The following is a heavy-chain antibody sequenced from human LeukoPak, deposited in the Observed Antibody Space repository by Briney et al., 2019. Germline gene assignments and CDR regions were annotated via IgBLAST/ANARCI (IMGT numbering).Heavy chain of an antibody. CDR2: IYYSGST. CDR1: GDSISSYY. J-gene: IGHJ4*02. V-gene: IGHV4-59*01. D-gene: IGHD5-12*01. Sequence: SETLSLTCTVSGDSISSYYWSWIRQPPGKGLEWIGYIYYSGSTHYNPSLKSRVTISVDTSKNQFSLKLSSVTAADTAVYYCARARGCSGYAYFDYWGQGTLVTVSS. CDR3: ARARGCSGYAYFDY.